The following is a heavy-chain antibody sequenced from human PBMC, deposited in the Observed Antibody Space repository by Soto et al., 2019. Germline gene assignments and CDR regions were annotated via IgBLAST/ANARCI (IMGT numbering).Heavy chain of an antibody. V-gene: IGHV1-69*01. J-gene: IGHJ4*02. CDR2: FIPIFGTT. D-gene: IGHD3-22*01. CDR1: GGTFSSYA. CDR3: TRDRGRRYNDGRGYYYSAY. Sequence: QVHLVQSGAEVKKPGSSVKVSCKASGGTFSSYAISWVRQAPGQGLEWMGGFIPIFGTTNYAQKFQGRVTITADESTSTAYMELSNLRSEDTAVYYCTRDRGRRYNDGRGYYYSAYWGQGTLVTVSS.